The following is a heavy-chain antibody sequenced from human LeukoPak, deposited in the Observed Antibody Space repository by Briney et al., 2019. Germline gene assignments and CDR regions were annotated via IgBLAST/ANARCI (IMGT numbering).Heavy chain of an antibody. CDR1: GGSISSSNW. CDR2: IYHSGST. J-gene: IGHJ4*02. D-gene: IGHD3/OR15-3a*01. CDR3: ARGCPRSDVGAGTGTCYFDY. Sequence: SETLSLTCAVSGGSISSSNWWSWVRQPPGKGLEWIGEIYHSGSTNYNPSLKSRVTISVDTSKNQFSLKLTSVTAADTAVYYCARGCPRSDVGAGTGTCYFDYWGQGTLVTVSS. V-gene: IGHV4-4*02.